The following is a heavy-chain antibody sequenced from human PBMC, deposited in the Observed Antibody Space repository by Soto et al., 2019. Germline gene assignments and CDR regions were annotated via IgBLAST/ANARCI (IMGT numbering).Heavy chain of an antibody. Sequence: DVQLVESGGGLVKPGGSLTISCSGFGFTFSPYSMNWVRQAPGKGLEWVSSITRSSNFIDYADSVKGRFTISRDDAKNSLFLHMNSLRADDMGVYYCARSQRNGAMDVW. V-gene: IGHV3-21*02. CDR2: ITRSSNFI. CDR1: GFTFSPYS. J-gene: IGHJ6*01. CDR3: ARSQRNGAMDV. D-gene: IGHD2-8*01.